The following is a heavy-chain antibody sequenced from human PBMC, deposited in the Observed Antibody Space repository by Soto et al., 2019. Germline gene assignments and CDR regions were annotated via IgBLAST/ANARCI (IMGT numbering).Heavy chain of an antibody. CDR1: GFTFSSYA. J-gene: IGHJ3*02. D-gene: IGHD3-16*01. Sequence: EVQLLESGGGLVQPGGSLRLSCAASGFTFSSYAMSWVRQAPGKGLEWVSAISGSGGSTYYADSVKGRFTISRDNSKNTLYLQMNSLRAEDTAVYYCAKDGQYDYIWGSYPLDAFDIWGQGTMVTVSS. CDR2: ISGSGGST. CDR3: AKDGQYDYIWGSYPLDAFDI. V-gene: IGHV3-23*01.